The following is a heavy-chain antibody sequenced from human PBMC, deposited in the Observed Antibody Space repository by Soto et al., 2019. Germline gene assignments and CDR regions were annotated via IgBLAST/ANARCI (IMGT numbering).Heavy chain of an antibody. Sequence: KVSCKASGYTFTSYDINWVRQATGQGLEWMGWMNPNSGITGYAQKFQGRVTMTRNTSISTAYMELSSLRSEDTAVYYCARSRSTSCRCFDYWGQGTLVTVSS. J-gene: IGHJ4*02. CDR3: ARSRSTSCRCFDY. CDR1: GYTFTSYD. V-gene: IGHV1-8*02. CDR2: MNPNSGIT. D-gene: IGHD2-2*01.